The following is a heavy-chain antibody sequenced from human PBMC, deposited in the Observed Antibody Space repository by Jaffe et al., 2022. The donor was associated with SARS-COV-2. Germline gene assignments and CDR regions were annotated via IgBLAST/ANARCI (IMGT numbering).Heavy chain of an antibody. J-gene: IGHJ3*02. CDR3: ARHGGLSIISLGMLSSFDI. Sequence: QVQLQESGPGLVKSSETLSLTCTVSGGSISSYSWSWIRQPPGKGLEWIGYLSYSGSTDYNPSLRGRVTISVDTSKNQFSLKLSSVTAADTALYYCARHGGLSIISLGMLSSFDIWGQATMVTISS. CDR1: GGSISSYS. CDR2: LSYSGST. D-gene: IGHD3-16*02. V-gene: IGHV4-59*08.